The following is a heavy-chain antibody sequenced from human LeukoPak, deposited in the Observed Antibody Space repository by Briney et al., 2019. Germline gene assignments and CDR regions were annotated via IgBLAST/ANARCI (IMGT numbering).Heavy chain of an antibody. J-gene: IGHJ6*03. CDR3: ARDRGCSGGSCYEYYYYMDV. CDR2: ISSSGSTI. Sequence: GGSLRLSCAASGFTFSSYEMNWVRQAPGKGLEWVSYISSSGSTIYYADSVKGRFTISRDNAKNSLYLQMNSLRAEDTAVYYCARDRGCSGGSCYEYYYYMDVWGKGTTVTVSS. CDR1: GFTFSSYE. V-gene: IGHV3-48*03. D-gene: IGHD2-15*01.